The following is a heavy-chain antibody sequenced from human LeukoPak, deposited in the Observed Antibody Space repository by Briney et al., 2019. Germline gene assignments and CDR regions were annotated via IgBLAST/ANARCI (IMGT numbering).Heavy chain of an antibody. Sequence: SVKVSCKASGYTFTSYYMHWVRQAPGQGLEWMGRIIPILGIANYAQKFQGRVTITADKSTSTAYMELSSLRSEDTAVYYCARTPTYYDFWSGYALFDYWGQGTLVTVSS. CDR1: GYTFTSYY. J-gene: IGHJ4*02. CDR3: ARTPTYYDFWSGYALFDY. CDR2: IIPILGIA. D-gene: IGHD3-3*01. V-gene: IGHV1-69*02.